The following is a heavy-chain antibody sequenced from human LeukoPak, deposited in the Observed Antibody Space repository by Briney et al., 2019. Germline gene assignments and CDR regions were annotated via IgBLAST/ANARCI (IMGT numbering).Heavy chain of an antibody. V-gene: IGHV3-64*01. CDR3: ARKVMDV. CDR2: ISANGGST. CDR1: GFTFSGYP. J-gene: IGHJ6*02. Sequence: PGGSLRLSCAASGFTFSGYPMHWVRQAPGKGLEYPSGISANGGSTYYANSVKGRFTISRDNSKNTLYLQMGSLRPEDMAVYYCARKVMDVWGQGTTVTVSS.